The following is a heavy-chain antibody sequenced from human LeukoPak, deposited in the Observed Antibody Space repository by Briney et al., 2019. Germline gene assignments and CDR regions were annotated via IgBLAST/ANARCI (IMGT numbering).Heavy chain of an antibody. D-gene: IGHD2-15*01. V-gene: IGHV3-7*03. J-gene: IGHJ6*02. CDR3: ARDLVSGDYYYGMDV. CDR2: IKQDGSEK. Sequence: GGSLRLSCAASGFTFSSYWMSWVRQAPGKGPEWVANIKQDGSEKYYVDSVKGRFTISRDNAKNSLYLQMNSLRAEDTAVYYCARDLVSGDYYYGMDVWGQGTTVTVSS. CDR1: GFTFSSYW.